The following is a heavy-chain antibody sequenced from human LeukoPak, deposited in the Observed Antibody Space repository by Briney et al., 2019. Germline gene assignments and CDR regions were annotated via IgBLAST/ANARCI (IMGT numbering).Heavy chain of an antibody. CDR3: ARHRFSETAMALYYFDY. CDR1: GGSISSSSYY. D-gene: IGHD5-18*01. CDR2: IYYSGST. J-gene: IGHJ4*02. V-gene: IGHV4-39*01. Sequence: SETLSLTCTVSGGSISSSSYYWGWIRQPPGKGLEWIGSIYYSGSTYYNPSLKSRVTISVDTSKNQFSLKLSSVAAADTAVYYCARHRFSETAMALYYFDYWGQGTMVTVSS.